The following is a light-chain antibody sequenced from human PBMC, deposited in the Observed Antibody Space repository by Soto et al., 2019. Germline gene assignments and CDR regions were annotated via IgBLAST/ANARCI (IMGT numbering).Light chain of an antibody. CDR2: EVS. CDR3: QTWGTGTVI. CDR1: SSDVGDYNY. V-gene: IGLV2-8*01. J-gene: IGLJ2*01. Sequence: QSALTQPPSASGSLGQSVTIPCTGTSSDVGDYNYVSWYQQHPGKVPKLMIYEVSKRPSGVPDRFSGSKSGNTASLTVSGLQAEDEADYYCQTWGTGTVIFGGGTKLTVL.